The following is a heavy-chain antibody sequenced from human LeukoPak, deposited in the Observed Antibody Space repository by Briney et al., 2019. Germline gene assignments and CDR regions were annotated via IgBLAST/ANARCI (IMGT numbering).Heavy chain of an antibody. V-gene: IGHV1-18*01. CDR3: ARDKGPDYYYGMDV. Sequence: ASVKVSCKASGYTFTSYGISWVRQAPGQGLEWMGWISAYNGNTNYAQKLQGRVTMTTDTSTSTAYMELRSLRYDDTAVYYCARDKGPDYYYGMDVWGQGTTVTVSS. CDR1: GYTFTSYG. J-gene: IGHJ6*02. CDR2: ISAYNGNT.